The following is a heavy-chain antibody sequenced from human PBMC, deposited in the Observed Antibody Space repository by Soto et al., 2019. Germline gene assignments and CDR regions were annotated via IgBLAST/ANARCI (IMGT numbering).Heavy chain of an antibody. CDR1: GCTLSSYW. CDR2: INPDGGRT. CDR3: ARVKLGSYDWVDP. D-gene: IGHD3-16*01. V-gene: IGHV3-74*01. J-gene: IGHJ5*02. Sequence: QLVESGGGLVQPGGSLRLSCAASGCTLSSYWLHWVRQAPGEGLVWVSRINPDGGRTNYADSVKGRFTISRDNAKNTLYLQMDSLRAEDTAVYYCARVKLGSYDWVDPWGQGTLVTVSS.